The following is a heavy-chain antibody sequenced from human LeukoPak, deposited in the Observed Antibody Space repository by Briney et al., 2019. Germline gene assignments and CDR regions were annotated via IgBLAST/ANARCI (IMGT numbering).Heavy chain of an antibody. Sequence: GGSLRLSCAASGFTFSSYAMHWVRQAPGKGLEWVAVISYDGSNKYYADSVKGRFTIYRDNSKNTLYLQMNSLRAEDTAVYYCARSLATSYYYLDVWGKGTTVTVSS. V-gene: IGHV3-30*04. D-gene: IGHD5-12*01. J-gene: IGHJ6*03. CDR1: GFTFSSYA. CDR3: ARSLATSYYYLDV. CDR2: ISYDGSNK.